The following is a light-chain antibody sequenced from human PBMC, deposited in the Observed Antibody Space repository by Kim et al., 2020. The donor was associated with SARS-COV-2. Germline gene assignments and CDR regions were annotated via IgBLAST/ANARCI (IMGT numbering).Light chain of an antibody. CDR2: GAY. Sequence: PGERATHACEASQSVSSSYVAWYQQKPGQAPRLLSYGAYSRATGIPDRYSGSGSGTDFTLTISRLEPEDYAVYYCKQYGSSPPTFGQGTKVDNK. J-gene: IGKJ1*01. V-gene: IGKV3-20*01. CDR1: QSVSSSY. CDR3: KQYGSSPPT.